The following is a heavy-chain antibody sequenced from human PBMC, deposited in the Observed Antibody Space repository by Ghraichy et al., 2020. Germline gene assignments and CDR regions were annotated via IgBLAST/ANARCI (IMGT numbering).Heavy chain of an antibody. Sequence: GESLNISCEASGFTFGNYWMHWVHQAPGKGLEWLSRLNADGSGATYADSVKGRFTISRDNANNTLFLELKNLKREDTAVYYCGRGRNSWYIDYWGQGTLVTVS. V-gene: IGHV3-74*01. D-gene: IGHD4-11*01. CDR1: GFTFGNYW. CDR2: LNADGSGA. J-gene: IGHJ4*02. CDR3: GRGRNSWYIDY.